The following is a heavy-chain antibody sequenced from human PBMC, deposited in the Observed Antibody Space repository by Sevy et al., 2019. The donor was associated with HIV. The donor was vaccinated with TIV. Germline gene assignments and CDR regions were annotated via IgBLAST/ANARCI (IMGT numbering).Heavy chain of an antibody. CDR2: IYWDDDK. CDR1: GFSLSTSGVG. Sequence: SGPTLVKPTQTLTLTCTFSGFSLSTSGVGVGWIRQPPGKALEWLALIYWDDDKRYSPSLKSRLTITKDTSKNQVVLTMTNTDPVDTATYYCAHTTYMVRGVIVWFDPWGQGTLVTVSS. V-gene: IGHV2-5*02. CDR3: AHTTYMVRGVIVWFDP. D-gene: IGHD3-10*01. J-gene: IGHJ5*02.